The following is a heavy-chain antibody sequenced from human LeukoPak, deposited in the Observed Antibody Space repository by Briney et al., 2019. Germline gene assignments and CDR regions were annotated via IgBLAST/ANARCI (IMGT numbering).Heavy chain of an antibody. CDR3: GSLTVVARDH. D-gene: IGHD3-22*01. V-gene: IGHV3-74*01. CDR1: GFSFSTHW. J-gene: IGHJ4*02. Sequence: PGGSLRLSCAAFGFSFSTHWMHWVRQAPGKGLVYGAQINSDGSATAYADSVKGRFTISRDNAKNTLYLDMSSLRAEDTAVYYCGSLTVVARDHWGQGTLVTVSS. CDR2: INSDGSAT.